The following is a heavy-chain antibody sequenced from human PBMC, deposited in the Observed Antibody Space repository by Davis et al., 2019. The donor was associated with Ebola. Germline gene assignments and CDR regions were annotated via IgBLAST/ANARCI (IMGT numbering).Heavy chain of an antibody. D-gene: IGHD3-3*01. CDR1: GFTVSSNY. CDR2: IYSGVST. V-gene: IGHV3-66*01. J-gene: IGHJ6*02. CDR3: ARGVGWSGYSNYYYGMDV. Sequence: GESLKISCAASGFTVSSNYMSWVRQAPGKGLEWDSVIYSGVSTYYADSVKGRFTISRDNSKNTLYLQMNSLRAEDTAVYYCARGVGWSGYSNYYYGMDVWGQGTTVTVSS.